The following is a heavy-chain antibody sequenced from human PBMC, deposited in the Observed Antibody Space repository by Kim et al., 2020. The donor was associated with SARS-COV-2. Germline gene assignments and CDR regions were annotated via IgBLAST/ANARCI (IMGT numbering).Heavy chain of an antibody. J-gene: IGHJ6*02. Sequence: GGSLRLSCAASGFTFDDYAMHWVRQAPGKGLEWVSGISCNSGSIGYADSVKGRFTISRDNAKNSLYLQMNSLRAEDTALYYCAKDRGGSGAYGMDAWGQRTTVTVSS. CDR3: AKDRGGSGAYGMDA. D-gene: IGHD3-10*01. CDR1: GFTFDDYA. V-gene: IGHV3-9*01. CDR2: ISCNSGSI.